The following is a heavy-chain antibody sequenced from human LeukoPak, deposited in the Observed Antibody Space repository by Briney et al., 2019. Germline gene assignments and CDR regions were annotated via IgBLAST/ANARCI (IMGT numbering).Heavy chain of an antibody. CDR2: ISWNSGSI. Sequence: PGGSLRLSCAASGFTFDDYAIHWVRQVPGKGLEWVSGISWNSGSIGYADSVKGRFTISRDNAKNSLYLQMNSLRAEDMALYYCVKGATAMVTGYFDYWGQGTLVTVSS. J-gene: IGHJ4*02. CDR1: GFTFDDYA. CDR3: VKGATAMVTGYFDY. D-gene: IGHD5-18*01. V-gene: IGHV3-9*03.